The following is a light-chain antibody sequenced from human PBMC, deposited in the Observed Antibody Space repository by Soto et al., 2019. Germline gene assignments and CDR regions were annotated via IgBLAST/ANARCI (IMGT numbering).Light chain of an antibody. J-gene: IGKJ5*01. V-gene: IGKV1-33*01. CDR3: QQFNNLQIT. Sequence: DIQMTQSPSSLSASVGDRVTITCQASQDISNYLNWYQQKPGKAPMLLIYAASSLEAGVPSRFSGGGSGTDFTLTISSLQPEDIATYYCQQFNNLQITFGHGTLLEIK. CDR2: AAS. CDR1: QDISNY.